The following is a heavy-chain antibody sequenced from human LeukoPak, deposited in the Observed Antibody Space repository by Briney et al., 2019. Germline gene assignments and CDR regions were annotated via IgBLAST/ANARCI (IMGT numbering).Heavy chain of an antibody. CDR1: GFPFSSHG. CDR2: ISPGGPT. Sequence: GGSLRLSCAGSGFPFSSHGMNWVRQAPGKGLEWVSGISPGGPTYCADSVKGRFTISRDDSKNTLYLQMRNLRADDTAVYYCAKDGAWLRFDDWGQGILVTVSS. J-gene: IGHJ4*02. CDR3: AKDGAWLRFDD. D-gene: IGHD5-12*01. V-gene: IGHV3-23*01.